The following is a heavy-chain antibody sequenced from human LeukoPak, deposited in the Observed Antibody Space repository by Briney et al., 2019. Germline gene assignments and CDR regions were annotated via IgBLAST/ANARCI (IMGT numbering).Heavy chain of an antibody. CDR2: IYYSGRT. V-gene: IGHV4-39*01. CDR3: ARREGIIASADFFDY. CDR1: GGSISSSSYY. Sequence: SETLSLTCTVSGGSISSSSYYWGWIRQPPGKGLEWIGTIYYSGRTYYHPSLKSRVTISVDTSKNLFSLKLSSVTAADTAVYYCARREGIIASADFFDYWGQGTLVTVSS. D-gene: IGHD6-13*01. J-gene: IGHJ4*02.